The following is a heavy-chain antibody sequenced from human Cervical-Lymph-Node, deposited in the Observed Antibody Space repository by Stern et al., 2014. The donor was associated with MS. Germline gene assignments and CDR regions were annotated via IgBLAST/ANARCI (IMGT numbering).Heavy chain of an antibody. D-gene: IGHD1-14*01. J-gene: IGHJ4*02. CDR1: GYKFSIYW. Sequence: EVQLVESGAELIRPGGSLKISCKGSGYKFSIYWIAWVRQMPGKGLEWMGIIYLGDPKTSFCPSFQGQVTMSADKSTSTAYLQWRSLNATDTAMYFCARQTTAWASDVWGQGTLVTVSS. CDR2: IYLGDPKT. V-gene: IGHV5-51*01. CDR3: ARQTTAWASDV.